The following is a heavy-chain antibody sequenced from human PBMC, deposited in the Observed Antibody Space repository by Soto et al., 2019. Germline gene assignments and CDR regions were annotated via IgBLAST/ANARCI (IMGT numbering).Heavy chain of an antibody. D-gene: IGHD3-10*02. V-gene: IGHV1-2*02. CDR2: INPKVGDT. Sequence: QVRLVQSGAEVKEPGDSVRVSCEASGYTFTAYHIHWVRQAPGQGLEWMGWINPKVGDTGYAQDFQGRVSMTSDMSISTVYMELSRLTSDDTAIYYCARNMDYYYGRGSGNGHGVWGQGTTVTVFS. J-gene: IGHJ6*02. CDR1: GYTFTAYH. CDR3: ARNMDYYYGRGSGNGHGV.